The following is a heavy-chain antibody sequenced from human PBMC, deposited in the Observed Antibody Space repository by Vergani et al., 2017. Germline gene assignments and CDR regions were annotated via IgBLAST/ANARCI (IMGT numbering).Heavy chain of an antibody. Sequence: EVQLLESGGGLVQPGGSLRLSCAASGFTFSSYAMSWVRQAPEKGLEWVSGISGSGDYADSVKGRFTIFRDNSKNTLFLQMNSLSAEDTAVYYCARDGWGKGGYWGQGTLVTVSS. D-gene: IGHD1-26*01. CDR1: GFTFSSYA. J-gene: IGHJ4*02. V-gene: IGHV3-23*01. CDR3: ARDGWGKGGY. CDR2: ISGSG.